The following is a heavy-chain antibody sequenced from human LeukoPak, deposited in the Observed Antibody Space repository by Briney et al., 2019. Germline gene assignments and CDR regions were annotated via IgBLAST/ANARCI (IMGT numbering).Heavy chain of an antibody. CDR2: ISSSSSYI. CDR1: GFTFSSYS. J-gene: IGHJ4*02. CDR3: AREGMGNWGYTQVDFDY. D-gene: IGHD7-27*01. Sequence: GGSLRLSCAASGFTFSSYSMNWVRQAPGKGLEWVSSISSSSSYIYYADSVKGRFTISRDNAKNSLYLQMNSLRAEDTAVYYCAREGMGNWGYTQVDFDYWGQGTLVTVSS. V-gene: IGHV3-21*01.